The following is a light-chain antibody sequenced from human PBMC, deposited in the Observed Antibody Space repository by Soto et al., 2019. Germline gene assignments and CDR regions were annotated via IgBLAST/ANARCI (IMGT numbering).Light chain of an antibody. CDR3: QQSYGTPLT. Sequence: DMEMTQSPLSLSASVGDRVTITCRASQSISNYLNWYQHKPGKVPKLLIYAASSLQSGVPTRFSGSGSGTDFTITINSLQPEDFATYYCQQSYGTPLTFGGGTKIEIK. CDR2: AAS. J-gene: IGKJ4*01. V-gene: IGKV1-39*01. CDR1: QSISNY.